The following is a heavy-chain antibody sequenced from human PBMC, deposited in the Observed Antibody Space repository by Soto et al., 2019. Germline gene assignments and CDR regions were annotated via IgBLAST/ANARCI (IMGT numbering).Heavy chain of an antibody. D-gene: IGHD5-18*01. CDR3: ARGSVDTAMARSRDDAFDI. CDR1: GYTFTSYY. CDR2: IHPSRGSI. V-gene: IGHV1-46*01. J-gene: IGHJ3*02. Sequence: ASVKVSCKASGYTFTSYYMHSVRQASGQGLEWMGIIHPSRGSISYAQKFQCRATMTMDTSTSTVHMELSSLRSEDTAVYYCARGSVDTAMARSRDDAFDIWGQGTMVTVSS.